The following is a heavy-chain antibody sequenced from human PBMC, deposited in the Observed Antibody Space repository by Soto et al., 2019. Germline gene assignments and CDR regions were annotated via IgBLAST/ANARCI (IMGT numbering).Heavy chain of an antibody. V-gene: IGHV4-31*03. CDR1: GAAISSGGYH. CDR3: ARRLWGDYKYFDL. Sequence: QVQLQESGPGLVKPSQTLSLTCSVSGAAISSGGYHWSWIRQHPGQGLEWIGYIYYTGSTDYNPSLKSRVTLSIDTSKNYFSLKLNSVTAADTAVYHCARRLWGDYKYFDLWGRGTLVTVSS. J-gene: IGHJ2*01. CDR2: IYYTGST. D-gene: IGHD2-21*01.